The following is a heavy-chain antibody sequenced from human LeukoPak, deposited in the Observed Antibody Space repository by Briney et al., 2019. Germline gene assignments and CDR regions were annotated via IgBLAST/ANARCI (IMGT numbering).Heavy chain of an antibody. CDR2: IYTSGTT. Sequence: SETLSLTCTVFGGSISSYYWSWIRQPAGKGLEWIGRIYTSGTTNYNPSLKSRVTMSIDTSKNQFSLKLSSVTAADTAVYYCARGPYCGGDCYFDYWGQGTLVTVSS. CDR3: ARGPYCGGDCYFDY. J-gene: IGHJ4*02. D-gene: IGHD2-21*02. CDR1: GGSISSYY. V-gene: IGHV4-4*07.